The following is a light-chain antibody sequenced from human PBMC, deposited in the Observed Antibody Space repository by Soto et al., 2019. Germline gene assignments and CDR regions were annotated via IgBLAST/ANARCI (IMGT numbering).Light chain of an antibody. CDR3: QQYNRYSLS. CDR1: QSISSW. CDR2: DAS. V-gene: IGKV1-5*01. J-gene: IGKJ4*01. Sequence: DIQMTQSPSTLSASVGDIVTITCRSSQSISSWLAWYQQKPGKAPKLLIYDASSLESGLQSRFSGSGSDTEFTLTINHLQPDDFATYHCQQYNRYSLSFGGGTKVEIK.